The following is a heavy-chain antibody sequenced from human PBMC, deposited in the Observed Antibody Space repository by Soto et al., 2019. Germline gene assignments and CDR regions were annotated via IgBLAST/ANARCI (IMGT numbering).Heavy chain of an antibody. V-gene: IGHV3-74*01. Sequence: GGSLRLSCAASGFTFSSYWMHWVRQAPGKGLVWVSRINSDGSSTSYADSVKGRFTISRDNAKNTLYLQMNSLRAEDTAAYYCARGGGGPSENFDYWGQGTLVTVSS. CDR2: INSDGSST. J-gene: IGHJ4*02. CDR3: ARGGGGPSENFDY. D-gene: IGHD3-16*01. CDR1: GFTFSSYW.